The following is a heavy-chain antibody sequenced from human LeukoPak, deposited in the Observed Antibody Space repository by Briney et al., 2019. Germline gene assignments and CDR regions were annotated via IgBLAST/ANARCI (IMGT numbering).Heavy chain of an antibody. J-gene: IGHJ4*02. Sequence: GGSLRLSCAASGLTFSSYSMNWVRQAPGKGLEWVSSISSSSSYIYYADSVKGRFTISRDNDKNSLYLQMNSLRAEDTAVYYCAKDTVGDHQPYYFDYWGQGTLVTVSS. CDR1: GLTFSSYS. CDR3: AKDTVGDHQPYYFDY. V-gene: IGHV3-21*04. CDR2: ISSSSSYI. D-gene: IGHD2-15*01.